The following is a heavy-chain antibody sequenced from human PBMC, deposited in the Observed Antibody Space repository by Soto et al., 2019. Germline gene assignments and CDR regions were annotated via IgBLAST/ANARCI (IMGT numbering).Heavy chain of an antibody. J-gene: IGHJ4*02. D-gene: IGHD2-2*01. CDR3: ALRRVAYADF. CDR2: LYSGGNT. V-gene: IGHV3-53*01. CDR1: EFTVTNNE. Sequence: GGSLRLSCAASEFTVTNNEMSWARQAPGKGLEWVSILYSGGNTYYADSVEGRFTISRDGSKNTLYLHMNSPRAEDTAVYYCALRRVAYADFWGQGTRVTVSS.